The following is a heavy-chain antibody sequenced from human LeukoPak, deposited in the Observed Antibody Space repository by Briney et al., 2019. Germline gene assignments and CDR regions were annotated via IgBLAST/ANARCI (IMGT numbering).Heavy chain of an antibody. CDR3: ARGNDFWSGYSEFDP. Sequence: ASVKVSCKASGYTFTGYYMHWVRQAPGQGLEWMGRINPNSGGTNYAQKFQGRVTMTRDTSTSTVYMELSSLRSEDTAAYYCARGNDFWSGYSEFDPWGQGTLVTVSS. J-gene: IGHJ5*02. CDR1: GYTFTGYY. D-gene: IGHD3-3*01. CDR2: INPNSGGT. V-gene: IGHV1-2*06.